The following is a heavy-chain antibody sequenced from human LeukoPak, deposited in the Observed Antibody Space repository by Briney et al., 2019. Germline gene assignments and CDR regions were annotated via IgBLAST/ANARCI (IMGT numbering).Heavy chain of an antibody. J-gene: IGHJ3*02. D-gene: IGHD3-3*01. V-gene: IGHV3-33*01. CDR3: ARDGYYDFWSGYQPISDDAFDI. CDR1: GFTFSSYG. Sequence: PGGSLRLSCAASGFTFSSYGMHWVRQAPGKGLEWVAVIWYDGGNKYYADSVKGRFTISRDNSKNTLYLQMNSLRAEDTAVYYCARDGYYDFWSGYQPISDDAFDIWGQGTMVTVSS. CDR2: IWYDGGNK.